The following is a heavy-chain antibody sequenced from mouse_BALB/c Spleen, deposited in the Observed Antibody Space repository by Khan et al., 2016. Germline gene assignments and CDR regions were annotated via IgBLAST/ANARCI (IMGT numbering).Heavy chain of an antibody. Sequence: VQLKQSGAELVTSGASVKLSCTASAFNIKDFYIHWVKQRPDQGLEWIGWIDPENGDAGYAPKFQDKATVTADSSSNTADLRLSSLASEDTAGYYCNPIYYCNSYSLDYWGQGTSVTVSS. D-gene: IGHD2-1*01. J-gene: IGHJ4*01. CDR2: IDPENGDA. V-gene: IGHV14-4*02. CDR3: NPIYYCNSYSLDY. CDR1: AFNIKDFY.